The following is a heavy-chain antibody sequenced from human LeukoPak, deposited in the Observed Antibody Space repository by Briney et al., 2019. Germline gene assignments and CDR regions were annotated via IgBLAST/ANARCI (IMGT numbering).Heavy chain of an antibody. CDR2: ISGSGGST. J-gene: IGHJ3*02. CDR1: GFTFSSYA. Sequence: PGGSLRLSCAASGFTFSSYAMSWVRQAPGKGLEWVSAISGSGGSTYYADSVKGRFTISRDNSKNTLYLQINSLRAEDTALYHCARDKSYYAFDIWGQGTMVTVSS. V-gene: IGHV3-23*01. D-gene: IGHD1-26*01. CDR3: ARDKSYYAFDI.